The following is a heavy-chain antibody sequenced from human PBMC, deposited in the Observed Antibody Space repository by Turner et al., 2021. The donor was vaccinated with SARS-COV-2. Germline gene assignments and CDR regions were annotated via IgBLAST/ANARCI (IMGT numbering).Heavy chain of an antibody. V-gene: IGHV3-9*01. Sequence: EVQLVESGGGLVQPGRSLRLSCAASGFTFDDYAMHWVRQAPGKGLEWVSGSSWNSVSIGYADSVKGRFTISRDNAKNSLYLQMNSLRAEDTALYYCAKDRATGYYYYGMDVWGQGTTVTVSS. CDR3: AKDRATGYYYYGMDV. D-gene: IGHD5-12*01. CDR1: GFTFDDYA. J-gene: IGHJ6*02. CDR2: SSWNSVSI.